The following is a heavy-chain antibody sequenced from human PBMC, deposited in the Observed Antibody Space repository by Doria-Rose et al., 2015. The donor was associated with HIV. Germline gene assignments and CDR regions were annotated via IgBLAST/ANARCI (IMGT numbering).Heavy chain of an antibody. J-gene: IGHJ4*02. CDR2: ISSSGTT. CDR1: GDSISSGDSF. CDR3: ARARNYGFPHFFDF. D-gene: IGHD3-10*01. Sequence: QVQLQESGPGLVRPSQTLSLTCTVSGDSISSGDSFWSWIRQPPGKGPEWIGYISSSGTTYYYPSLRGRLTISLDASKNHSSLNLNSVTAADTAVYYCARARNYGFPHFFDFWGQGTLVTVSS. V-gene: IGHV4-30-4*01.